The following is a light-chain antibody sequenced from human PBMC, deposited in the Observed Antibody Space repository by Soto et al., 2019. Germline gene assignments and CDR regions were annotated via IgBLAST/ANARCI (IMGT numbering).Light chain of an antibody. CDR3: QQSYSTPDT. V-gene: IGKV1-39*01. CDR2: AAS. Sequence: DIQMTQSPSSLSASVGDRVTITCRASQSISSYLNWYQQKPGKAPKLLIYAASSLQSGVPSRFSGSGSGTDFTLTISSLQPEDFATYYCQQSYSTPDTFGQGNKRDIK. CDR1: QSISSY. J-gene: IGKJ2*01.